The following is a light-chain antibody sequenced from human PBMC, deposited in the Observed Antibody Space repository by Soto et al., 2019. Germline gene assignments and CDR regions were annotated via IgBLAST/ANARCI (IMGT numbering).Light chain of an antibody. V-gene: IGKV3-20*01. CDR2: GAS. Sequence: EIVLTQSPGTLSLSPGEGATLSCRASQSVSSSYLSWYQQKPGQAPRLLIYGASSRATGIPDRFSGSGSGTDFTLTISRLEPEDFAVYYCQQYGSPMYTFGQGTKLEI. J-gene: IGKJ2*01. CDR1: QSVSSSY. CDR3: QQYGSPMYT.